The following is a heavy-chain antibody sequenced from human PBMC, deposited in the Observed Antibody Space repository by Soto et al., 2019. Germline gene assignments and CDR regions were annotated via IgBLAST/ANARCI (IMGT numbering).Heavy chain of an antibody. CDR2: ISHSGST. J-gene: IGHJ4*02. V-gene: IGHV4-38-2*01. Sequence: PSETLSLTCAVSGYSISSGYYWAWIRQPPGQGLEWFGSISHSGSTYYNPSLKSRVTISVHTSKNQFSLDLTSVTAADTARYYCARVHISGHGVDYWGQGTLVTVSS. CDR1: GYSISSGYY. CDR3: ARVHISGHGVDY. D-gene: IGHD5-12*01.